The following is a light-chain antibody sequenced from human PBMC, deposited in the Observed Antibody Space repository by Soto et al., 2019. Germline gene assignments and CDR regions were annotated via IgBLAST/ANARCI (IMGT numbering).Light chain of an antibody. CDR2: KAS. CDR3: QQYNSYFGT. V-gene: IGKV1-5*03. J-gene: IGKJ1*01. Sequence: DIQMTQSPSTLSASVGDRVTITCRASQSISSWLAWYQQKPGKAPKLLIYKASSLASGVPSRFSGSGSGTEFTLTISSLQPDDFETYYCQQYNSYFGTFGQGTKVEIK. CDR1: QSISSW.